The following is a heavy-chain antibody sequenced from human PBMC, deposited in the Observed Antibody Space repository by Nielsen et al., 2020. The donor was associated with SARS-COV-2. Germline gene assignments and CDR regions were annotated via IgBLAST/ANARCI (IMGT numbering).Heavy chain of an antibody. V-gene: IGHV3-20*01. J-gene: IGHJ6*02. Sequence: GESLKISCAASGFTFDDYGMSWVRQAPGKGLEWVSGINWTGGSTGYADSVKGRFTISSDNAKNSLHLQMHSLRAEDTALYHCARSYFDWSHNYGMDVWGQGTTVTVSS. D-gene: IGHD3-9*01. CDR1: GFTFDDYG. CDR3: ARSYFDWSHNYGMDV. CDR2: INWTGGST.